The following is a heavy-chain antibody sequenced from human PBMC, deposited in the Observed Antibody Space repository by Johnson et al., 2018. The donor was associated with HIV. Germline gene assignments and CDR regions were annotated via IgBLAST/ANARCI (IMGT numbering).Heavy chain of an antibody. D-gene: IGHD3-10*01. CDR1: GFTVSSNY. Sequence: VHLVESGGGLVQPGGSLRLSCAASGFTVSSNYMSWVRQAPGKGLEWVSVIYSGDSTYYADSVKGRFTISRDNSKNTLYLQMNSLRAEDTALYYCARDPYGSGPYVSFDIWGQGTMVTGAS. CDR2: IYSGDST. V-gene: IGHV3-66*01. CDR3: ARDPYGSGPYVSFDI. J-gene: IGHJ3*02.